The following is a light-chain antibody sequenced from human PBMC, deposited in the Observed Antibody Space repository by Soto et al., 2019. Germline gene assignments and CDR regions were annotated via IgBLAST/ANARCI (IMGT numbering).Light chain of an antibody. CDR2: DVS. CDR1: SSDVGDYNY. CDR3: TSYTSSSTYV. J-gene: IGLJ1*01. V-gene: IGLV2-14*01. Sequence: QSALTQPASVSGSPGQSITISCTGTSSDVGDYNYVSWYQQHPGKAPKLMIYDVSNRPSGVSNRFSDSKSGNTASLTISGLQAEDEADYYCTSYTSSSTYVFGTGTKLTVL.